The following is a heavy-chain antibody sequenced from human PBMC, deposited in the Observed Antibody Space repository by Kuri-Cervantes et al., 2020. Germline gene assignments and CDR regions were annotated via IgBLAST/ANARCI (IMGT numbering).Heavy chain of an antibody. Sequence: GESLKISCAASGFTFDDYGMSWVRQAPGKGLEWVSAISGSGGSTYYADSVKGRFTISRDNSKNTLYLQMNSLRAEDTAVYYCAKGPGGSSSGWYVGIDWGQGTLVTVSS. CDR3: AKGPGGSSSGWYVGID. J-gene: IGHJ4*02. V-gene: IGHV3-23*01. CDR1: GFTFDDYG. D-gene: IGHD6-19*01. CDR2: ISGSGGST.